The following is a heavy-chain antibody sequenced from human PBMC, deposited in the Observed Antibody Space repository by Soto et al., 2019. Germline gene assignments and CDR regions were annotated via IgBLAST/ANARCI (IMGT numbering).Heavy chain of an antibody. J-gene: IGHJ6*02. V-gene: IGHV1-18*01. CDR2: ISPKSGSI. Sequence: ASVKVSCKTSGYTFTRNGISWVRQAPGQGLEWMGWISPKSGSIKYAQKFQGRVIMTTDTSTSAAYMEVRSLRSDDTAVYYCVKDRDSNSWPSRDVWGPGTTVTVSS. D-gene: IGHD3-22*01. CDR1: GYTFTRNG. CDR3: VKDRDSNSWPSRDV.